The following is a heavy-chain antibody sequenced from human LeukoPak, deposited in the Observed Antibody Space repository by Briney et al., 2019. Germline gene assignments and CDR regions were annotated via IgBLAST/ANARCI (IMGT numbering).Heavy chain of an antibody. V-gene: IGHV4-59*12. CDR1: GGSISSYH. CDR2: IYYSGSA. J-gene: IGHJ5*02. CDR3: ARLGYPVNWFDP. D-gene: IGHD5-18*01. Sequence: SETLSLTCTVSGGSISSYHWSWIRQPPGKGLEWIGYIYYSGSAYYNPSLKSRVTISVDTSKNQFSLKLSSVTAADTAVYYCARLGYPVNWFDPWGQGTLVTVSS.